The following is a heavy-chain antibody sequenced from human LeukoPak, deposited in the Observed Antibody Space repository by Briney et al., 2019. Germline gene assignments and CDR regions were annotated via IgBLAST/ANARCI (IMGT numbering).Heavy chain of an antibody. CDR1: GFTFSSYA. CDR2: ISGSGGST. D-gene: IGHD6-19*01. Sequence: GSLRLSCAASGFTFSSYAMSWVRQAPGKGLEWVSAISGSGGSTYYADSVKGRFTISRDNFKNTLYLQMNSLRAEDTAVYYCAKDRQWLVRKGDAFDIWGQGTMVTVSS. V-gene: IGHV3-23*01. CDR3: AKDRQWLVRKGDAFDI. J-gene: IGHJ3*02.